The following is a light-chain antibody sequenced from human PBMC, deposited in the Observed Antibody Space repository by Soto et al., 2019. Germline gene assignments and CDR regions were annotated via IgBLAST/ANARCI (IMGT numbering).Light chain of an antibody. Sequence: QSVLTQPRSVSGSPGQSVTISCSGTSSDVDDYNYVSWFQQHPGKAPKLMIYDVSERPSGVPDRFSGSKSGNTASLTISGLHAEDEADYYCCSYGGTFYVFGTGTKLTVL. CDR2: DVS. CDR1: SSDVDDYNY. J-gene: IGLJ1*01. CDR3: CSYGGTFYV. V-gene: IGLV2-11*01.